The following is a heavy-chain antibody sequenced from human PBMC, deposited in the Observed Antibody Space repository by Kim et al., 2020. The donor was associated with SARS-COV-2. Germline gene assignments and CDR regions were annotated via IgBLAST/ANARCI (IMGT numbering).Heavy chain of an antibody. J-gene: IGHJ1*01. Sequence: GGSLRLSCAASGFTFSSYWMSWVRQAPGKGLEWVANIKQDGSEKYYVDSVKGRFTISRDNAKNSLYLQTNSLRAEDTAVYYCARAPWGQQMSLYFQHWGQGTLVTVSS. CDR3: ARAPWGQQMSLYFQH. CDR2: IKQDGSEK. V-gene: IGHV3-7*01. D-gene: IGHD6-13*01. CDR1: GFTFSSYW.